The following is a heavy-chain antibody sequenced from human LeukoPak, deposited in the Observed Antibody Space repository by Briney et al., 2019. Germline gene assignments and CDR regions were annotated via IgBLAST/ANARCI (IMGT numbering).Heavy chain of an antibody. J-gene: IGHJ6*03. V-gene: IGHV4-59*01. Sequence: SETLSLTCTVSGGSISSYYWSWIREPPGKGLGWLGYIYYSGSTNYNPSLKSRVTISVDASKNQFSLKLSSVTAADTAVYYCARASPQYYDFWSGYYPLGHYYYMDVWGKGTTVTVSS. CDR2: IYYSGST. D-gene: IGHD3-3*01. CDR3: ARASPQYYDFWSGYYPLGHYYYMDV. CDR1: GGSISSYY.